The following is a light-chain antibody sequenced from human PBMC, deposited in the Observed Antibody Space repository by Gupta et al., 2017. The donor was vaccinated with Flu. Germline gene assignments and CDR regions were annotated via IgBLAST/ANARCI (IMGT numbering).Light chain of an antibody. CDR1: QSISTY. Sequence: DIQMTQSPSSLSAPVGDRVTITCRASQSISTYLNWYQQRPGNAPKLLIYAASSLQSGVPSRFSGGGSGTDFTLTISRLQPEDFATYYCQQSYSTPRTFGQGTKLEIK. J-gene: IGKJ2*02. CDR3: QQSYSTPRT. CDR2: AAS. V-gene: IGKV1-39*01.